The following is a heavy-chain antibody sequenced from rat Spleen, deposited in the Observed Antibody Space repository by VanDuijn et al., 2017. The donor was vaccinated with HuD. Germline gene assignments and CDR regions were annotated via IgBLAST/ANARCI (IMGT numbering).Heavy chain of an antibody. Sequence: QVQLKESGPGLVQPSQTLSLTCTVSGFSLTSNSVSWVRQPPGKGLEWMGAIWSGGNTDSNSALKSRLSISRDTSKSQVFLKMNSLQTEDTATYYCARDDPITTVATGWGQGVMVTVSS. V-gene: IGHV2-15*01. CDR1: GFSLTSNS. D-gene: IGHD1-3*01. CDR2: IWSGGNT. CDR3: ARDDPITTVATG. J-gene: IGHJ2*01.